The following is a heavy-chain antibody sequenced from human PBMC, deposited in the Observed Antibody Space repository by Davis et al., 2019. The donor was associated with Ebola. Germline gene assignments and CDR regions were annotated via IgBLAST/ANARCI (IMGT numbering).Heavy chain of an antibody. CDR3: ARTRAEGYCSGGSCYFHYYYGMDV. Sequence: SETLSLTCAVYGGSFSGYYWSWIRQPPGKGLEWIGAINHSGSTNYNPSLKSRVTISVDTSKNQFSLKLSSVTAADTAVYYCARTRAEGYCSGGSCYFHYYYGMDVWGQGTTVTVSS. D-gene: IGHD2-15*01. J-gene: IGHJ6*02. CDR1: GGSFSGYY. CDR2: INHSGST. V-gene: IGHV4-34*01.